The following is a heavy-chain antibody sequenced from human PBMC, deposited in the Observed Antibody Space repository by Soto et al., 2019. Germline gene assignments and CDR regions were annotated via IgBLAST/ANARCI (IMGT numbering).Heavy chain of an antibody. Sequence: PGESLKIACEASGFVFTNFWNHWVRHVPGKGLVWVARIDTSGHSTNYAESVKGRFTISRDNAKNTVSLQMNSLRVEDTGVYYCAKDSWYFDLWSQGSQVTVSS. V-gene: IGHV3-74*01. CDR2: IDTSGHST. CDR1: GFVFTNFW. D-gene: IGHD6-13*01. J-gene: IGHJ4*02. CDR3: AKDSWYFDL.